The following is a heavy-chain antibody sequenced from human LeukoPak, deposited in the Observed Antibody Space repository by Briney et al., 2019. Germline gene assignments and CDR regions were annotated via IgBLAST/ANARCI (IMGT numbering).Heavy chain of an antibody. V-gene: IGHV1-69*13. Sequence: ASVKVSCKASGGTFSSYAISWVRQAPGQGLEWMGGIIPIFGTANYAQKFQGRVTVTADESTSTAYMELSSLRSEDTAVYYCARVRPVVIDYRGVRTDAFDIWGQGTMVTVSS. D-gene: IGHD2-21*01. CDR1: GGTFSSYA. J-gene: IGHJ3*02. CDR2: IIPIFGTA. CDR3: ARVRPVVIDYRGVRTDAFDI.